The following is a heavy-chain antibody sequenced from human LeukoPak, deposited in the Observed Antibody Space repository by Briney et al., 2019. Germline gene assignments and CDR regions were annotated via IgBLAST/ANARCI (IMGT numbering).Heavy chain of an antibody. J-gene: IGHJ1*01. CDR2: LSGSGSST. CDR1: GFTFSSYA. Sequence: PGGSLRLSCAGSGFTFSSYAMSWVRQAPGMGLEWVSALSGSGSSTFYADSVKGRFTISRDNSKNTLYLQMRSLIFEDTAVYYCASVIIAAVGYEYFQYWGQGTLVSVSS. V-gene: IGHV3-23*01. D-gene: IGHD6-13*01. CDR3: ASVIIAAVGYEYFQY.